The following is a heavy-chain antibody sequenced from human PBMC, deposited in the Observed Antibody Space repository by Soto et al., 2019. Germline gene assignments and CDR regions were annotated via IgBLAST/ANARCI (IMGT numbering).Heavy chain of an antibody. CDR1: GFTFSSYA. V-gene: IGHV3-23*01. D-gene: IGHD1-1*01. Sequence: PGGSLSLSCAASGFTFSSYAMSWVRQAPGKGLEWVSAISGSGGSTYYADSVKGRFTISRDNSKNTLYLQMDSLRAEDTAVYYCAKDVSPVHPTEYFQHWGQGTLVTVSS. J-gene: IGHJ1*01. CDR3: AKDVSPVHPTEYFQH. CDR2: ISGSGGST.